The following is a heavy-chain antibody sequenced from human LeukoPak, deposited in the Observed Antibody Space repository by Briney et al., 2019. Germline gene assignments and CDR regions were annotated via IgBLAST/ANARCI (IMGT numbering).Heavy chain of an antibody. Sequence: SETLSLTCTVSGGSISSGSYYWSWIRQPAGKGLEWIGRIYNSGSTNYNPSLKSRVTISVDKSKNQFSLKLTSVTAADTAVYYCARDFYGSGTSTEYWGQGTLVTVSS. J-gene: IGHJ4*02. CDR1: GGSISSGSYY. CDR2: IYNSGST. V-gene: IGHV4-61*02. D-gene: IGHD3-10*01. CDR3: ARDFYGSGTSTEY.